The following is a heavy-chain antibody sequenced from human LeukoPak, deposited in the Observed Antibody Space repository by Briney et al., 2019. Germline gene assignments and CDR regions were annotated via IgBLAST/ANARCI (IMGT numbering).Heavy chain of an antibody. CDR1: GGSINSYY. CDR2: IYYSGST. V-gene: IGHV4-59*01. D-gene: IGHD3-10*01. J-gene: IGHJ4*02. CDR3: ARGPYGIDY. Sequence: ASETLSLTCTVSGGSINSYYWSWIRQPPGKGLEWIGYIYYSGSTNYNPSLKSRVTISVDTSENHFSLKLSSVTAADTAVYYCARGPYGIDYWGQGTLVTVSS.